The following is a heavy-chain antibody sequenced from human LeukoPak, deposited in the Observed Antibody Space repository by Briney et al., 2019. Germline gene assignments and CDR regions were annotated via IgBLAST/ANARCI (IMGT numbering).Heavy chain of an antibody. CDR1: GFTFSDYS. CDR2: ISSSSTNI. Sequence: GGSLRLSCAASGFTFSDYSMNWVRQAPGKGLEWVSSISSSSTNIYYADSVKGRFTISRDNAENSLYLHMNSLRAEDTAVYYCARDKQWLPDYWGQGTLVTVSS. D-gene: IGHD6-19*01. V-gene: IGHV3-21*01. J-gene: IGHJ4*02. CDR3: ARDKQWLPDY.